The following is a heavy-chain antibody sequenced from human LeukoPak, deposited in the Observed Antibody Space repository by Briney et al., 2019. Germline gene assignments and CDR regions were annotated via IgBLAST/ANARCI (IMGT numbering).Heavy chain of an antibody. CDR3: ASTASSTGAFDI. J-gene: IGHJ3*02. CDR2: IIPILGIA. Sequence: ASVTVSCKASGGTFSSYAISWVRQAPGQGLEWMGRIIPILGIANYAQKFQGRVTITADKSTSTAYMELSSLRSEDTAVYYCASTASSTGAFDIWGQGTMVTVSS. D-gene: IGHD6-13*01. CDR1: GGTFSSYA. V-gene: IGHV1-69*04.